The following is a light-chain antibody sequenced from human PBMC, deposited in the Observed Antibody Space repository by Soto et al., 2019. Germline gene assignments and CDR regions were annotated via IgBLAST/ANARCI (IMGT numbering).Light chain of an antibody. J-gene: IGKJ5*01. CDR2: AAS. Sequence: DIQMTQSPSSLSLSVADRFTMTCRASETISTFLNWYQVKPGKAPKLLIYAASTLQDGVPSRFSGSGSGTDFTLTINSLQPEDFASYYCQQSYDISPITFGQGTRLEIK. V-gene: IGKV1-39*01. CDR1: ETISTF. CDR3: QQSYDISPIT.